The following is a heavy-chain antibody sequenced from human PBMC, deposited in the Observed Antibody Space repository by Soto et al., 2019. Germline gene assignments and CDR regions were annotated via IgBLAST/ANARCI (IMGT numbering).Heavy chain of an antibody. J-gene: IGHJ4*02. V-gene: IGHV3-33*01. CDR2: IWYDGSNK. D-gene: IGHD4-17*01. CDR1: GFTFSSYG. Sequence: GGSLRLSCAAFGFTFSSYGMHWVRQAPGKGLEWVAVIWYDGSNKYYADSVKGRFTISRGNSKNTLYLQMNSLRAEDTAVYYCARAVDGDYYFDYWGQGTLVTVSS. CDR3: ARAVDGDYYFDY.